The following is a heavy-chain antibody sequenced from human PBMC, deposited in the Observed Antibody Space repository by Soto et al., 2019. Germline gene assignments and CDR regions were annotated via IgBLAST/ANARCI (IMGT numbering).Heavy chain of an antibody. CDR2: IIPIFGTA. CDR3: ARKPYYDFWRGYYGMDV. Sequence: QVQLVQSGAEVKKPGSSVKVSCKASGGTFSSYAISWVRQAPGQGLEWMGGIIPIFGTANYAQKFQGRVTITADESTSTAYMELSSLRSEDTAVYYCARKPYYDFWRGYYGMDVWGQGTTVTVSS. J-gene: IGHJ6*02. V-gene: IGHV1-69*01. D-gene: IGHD3-3*01. CDR1: GGTFSSYA.